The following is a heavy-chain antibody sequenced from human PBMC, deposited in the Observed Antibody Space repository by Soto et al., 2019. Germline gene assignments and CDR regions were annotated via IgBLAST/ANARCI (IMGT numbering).Heavy chain of an antibody. V-gene: IGHV3-23*01. D-gene: IGHD6-13*01. CDR3: VKDPAVCCIYYLEL. J-gene: IGHJ4*02. CDR1: GFTFSSYA. Sequence: EVQLLESGGGLVQSGGSLRLSCAASGFTFSSYAMSWVRQAPGKGLEWVSSISADIDATNYADSVKGRFTISRENSKNTLYLQMNSLRAEDTAIYYSVKDPAVCCIYYLELWGQGTLVTVSS. CDR2: ISADIDAT.